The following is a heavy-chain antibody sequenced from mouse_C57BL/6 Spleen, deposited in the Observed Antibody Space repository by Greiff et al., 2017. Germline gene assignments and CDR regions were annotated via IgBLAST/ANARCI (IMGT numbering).Heavy chain of an antibody. CDR1: GYTFTTYW. CDR3: ERGPSRFDY. V-gene: IGHV1-7*01. D-gene: IGHD2-14*01. Sequence: QVHVKQPGTELVKPGASVKLSCKASGYTFTTYWMEWIKQRHGQGLEWIGYFNPSSDYTKYNQKFKDKATLTADKSSSTAYLQLSSLTSEDSAFYVCERGPSRFDYWGQGTMLTVSA. J-gene: IGHJ2*01. CDR2: FNPSSDYT.